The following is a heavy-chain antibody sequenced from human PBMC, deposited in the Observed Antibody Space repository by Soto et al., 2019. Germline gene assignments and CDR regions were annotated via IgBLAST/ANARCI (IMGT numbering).Heavy chain of an antibody. CDR2: VSGGGGST. V-gene: IGHV3-23*01. CDR1: GFTFSDYG. Sequence: GGSLRLSCAASGFTFSDYGMSWVRQAPGKGLEGVAVVSGGGGSTSYADSVKGRFTIHRDNAKNTLYLQMNRQRADDTAVYYCAKVGGYFHSSGYPTYWGQGALVTVSS. J-gene: IGHJ4*02. CDR3: AKVGGYFHSSGYPTY. D-gene: IGHD3-22*01.